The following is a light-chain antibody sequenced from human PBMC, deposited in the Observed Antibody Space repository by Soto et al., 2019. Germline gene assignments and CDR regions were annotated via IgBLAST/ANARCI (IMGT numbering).Light chain of an antibody. V-gene: IGKV3-15*01. J-gene: IGKJ4*01. CDR1: QSVSSGY. Sequence: IVLTQSPGTLSLSPWERATLSCRASQSVSSGYLAWYQQKPGQAPRLLIYGASTRATGIPARFSGRGSGTEFSLTISSLQSEDFAVYYCQQYHNWPPVTFGGGTKVDIK. CDR2: GAS. CDR3: QQYHNWPPVT.